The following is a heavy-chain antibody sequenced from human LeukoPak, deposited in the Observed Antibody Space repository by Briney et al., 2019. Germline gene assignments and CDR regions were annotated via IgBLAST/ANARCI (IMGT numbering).Heavy chain of an antibody. V-gene: IGHV4-59*01. Sequence: SSETLSLTCTVSGGPISDYSWSWIRQPPGKGLEWIGNIYYSGSANHNPSLKSRVTISRDTSKNQFSLKLTSVTTADTAVYYCARAGGVKTAALDLDYWGQGTLVTVSS. CDR2: IYYSGSA. J-gene: IGHJ4*02. CDR3: ARAGGVKTAALDLDY. CDR1: GGPISDYS. D-gene: IGHD6-25*01.